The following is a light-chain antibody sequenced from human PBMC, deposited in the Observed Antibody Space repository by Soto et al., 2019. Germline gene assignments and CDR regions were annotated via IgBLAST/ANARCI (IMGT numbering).Light chain of an antibody. Sequence: QLVQTQSPSASASLGASVKLTCTLSSGHSSYTIAWHQQQPEKGPRYLMKLNSDGSHNKGDGIPDRFSGSSSGAERYLTISSLQSEDEADYYCQTWGIGMQVFGGGTKLTVL. CDR1: SGHSSYT. CDR3: QTWGIGMQV. V-gene: IGLV4-69*01. J-gene: IGLJ3*02. CDR2: LNSDGSH.